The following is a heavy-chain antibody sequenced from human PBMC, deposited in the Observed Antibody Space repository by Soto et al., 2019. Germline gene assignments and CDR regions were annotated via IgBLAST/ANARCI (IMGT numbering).Heavy chain of an antibody. CDR2: IIPIFGTA. D-gene: IGHD4-17*01. V-gene: IGHV1-69*01. CDR1: GGTFSSYA. CDR3: ASPLRTGYGMDV. J-gene: IGHJ6*02. Sequence: QVQLVQSGAEEKKPGSSVKVSCKASGGTFSSYAISWVRQAPGQGLEWMGGIIPIFGTANYAQKFQGRVTITADESTCTAYMELSSLRSEDTSVYFCASPLRTGYGMDVWGQGTTVTVSS.